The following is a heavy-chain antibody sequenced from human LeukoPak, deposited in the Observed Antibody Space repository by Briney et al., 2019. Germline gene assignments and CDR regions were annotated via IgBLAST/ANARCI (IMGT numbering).Heavy chain of an antibody. CDR3: AKDHAQWLVHRGLYFDY. Sequence: SQTLSLTCAISGDSVSSNRAAWNWIRQSPSRGLEWLGRTYYRSKWYNDYAVSVQSRIIVNPDTSKNQFSLQLNSVTPEDTAVYYCAKDHAQWLVHRGLYFDYWGQGTLVTVSS. CDR1: GDSVSSNRAA. CDR2: TYYRSKWYN. J-gene: IGHJ4*02. V-gene: IGHV6-1*01. D-gene: IGHD6-19*01.